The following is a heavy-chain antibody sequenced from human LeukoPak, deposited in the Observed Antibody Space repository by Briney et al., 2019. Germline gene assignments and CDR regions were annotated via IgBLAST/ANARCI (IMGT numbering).Heavy chain of an antibody. CDR2: INPSGGNT. CDR3: ARGRPESPFDP. CDR1: GYSFTSYN. Sequence: VASVKVSCKTSGYSFTSYNLHWVRQAPGQRLERMGIINPSGGNTNYAQKFQGRVTMTRDTSTSTVYMELSSLKSEDTAVYYCARGRPESPFDPWGQGTLVTVSS. D-gene: IGHD1-1*01. V-gene: IGHV1-46*01. J-gene: IGHJ5*02.